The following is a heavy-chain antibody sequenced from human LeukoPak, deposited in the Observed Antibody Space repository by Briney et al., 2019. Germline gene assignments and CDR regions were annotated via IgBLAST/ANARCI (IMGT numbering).Heavy chain of an antibody. D-gene: IGHD2-21*02. CDR1: GGSFSGYY. V-gene: IGHV4-34*01. J-gene: IGHJ6*02. CDR3: AGHCLQEVSYFYGMDV. Sequence: PSETLSLTCAVYGGSFSGYYWSWIRQPPGKGLEWIGEINHSGSTNYNPSLKSRVTISVDTSKNQFSLKLRSVTAADTAVYYCAGHCLQEVSYFYGMDVWGQGTTVTVFS. CDR2: INHSGST.